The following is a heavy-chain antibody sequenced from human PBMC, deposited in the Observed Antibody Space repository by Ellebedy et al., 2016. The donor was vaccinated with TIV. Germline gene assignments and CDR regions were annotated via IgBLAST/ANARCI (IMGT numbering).Heavy chain of an antibody. D-gene: IGHD4-23*01. CDR3: AKDAPGGNSVLFDH. CDR1: GFTFSSHS. V-gene: IGHV3-30*18. J-gene: IGHJ4*02. CDR2: ISYDGSNI. Sequence: GGSLRLXXAASGFTFSSHSMIWARQAPGKGLEWVAFISYDGSNIYYAESVKGRFTISRDNIKSTLALQMNSLRAEDRALYYCAKDAPGGNSVLFDHWGQGTLVTVSS.